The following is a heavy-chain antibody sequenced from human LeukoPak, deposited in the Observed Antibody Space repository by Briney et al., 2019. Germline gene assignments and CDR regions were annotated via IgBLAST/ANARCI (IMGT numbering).Heavy chain of an antibody. Sequence: PSQTLSLTCAVSGGSISSGGYSWSWIRQPPGKGLEWIGYIYHSGSTYCNPSLKSRVAISVDRSKNQFSLKLSSVTAADTAVYYCARVTSTRPWRDAFDIWGQGTMVTVSS. V-gene: IGHV4-30-2*01. J-gene: IGHJ3*02. CDR1: GGSISSGGYS. CDR3: ARVTSTRPWRDAFDI. CDR2: IYHSGST.